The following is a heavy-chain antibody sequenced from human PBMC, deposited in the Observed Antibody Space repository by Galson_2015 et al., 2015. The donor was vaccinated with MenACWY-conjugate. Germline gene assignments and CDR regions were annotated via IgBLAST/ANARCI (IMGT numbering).Heavy chain of an antibody. CDR3: ARDSPYGDYKPTEDAFDI. V-gene: IGHV3-30-3*01. CDR1: GFTFSSYD. D-gene: IGHD4-17*01. J-gene: IGHJ3*02. Sequence: SLRLSCAASGFTFSSYDMNWVRQAPGKGLEWVAVISYDGSNKYYADSVKGRFTISRDNSKNTLYLQMNSLRAEETAVYYCARDSPYGDYKPTEDAFDIWGQGTMVTVSS. CDR2: ISYDGSNK.